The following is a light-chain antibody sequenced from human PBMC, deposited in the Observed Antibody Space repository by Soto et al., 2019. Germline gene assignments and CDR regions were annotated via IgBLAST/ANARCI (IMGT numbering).Light chain of an antibody. J-gene: IGKJ1*01. Sequence: PGERCALSCRASQSVSSNYVAWYQQKPGQAPRLLISGASNRATGTPDRFRGSGSGTDFTLTITRLEPEDFAVYYCHQYGSAPWTFGQGTKVDI. V-gene: IGKV3-20*01. CDR3: HQYGSAPWT. CDR1: QSVSSNY. CDR2: GAS.